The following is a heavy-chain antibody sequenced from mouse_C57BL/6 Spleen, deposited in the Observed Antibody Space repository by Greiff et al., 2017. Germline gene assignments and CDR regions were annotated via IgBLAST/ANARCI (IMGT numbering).Heavy chain of an antibody. CDR3: TRDQGYDYLYYAMDY. Sequence: EVKVVESGEGLVKPGGSLKLSCAASGFTFSSYAMSWVRQTPEKRLEWVAYISSGGDYIYYADTVKGRFTISRDNARNTLYLQMSSLKSEDTAMYYCTRDQGYDYLYYAMDYWGQGTSVTVSS. D-gene: IGHD2-4*01. V-gene: IGHV5-9-1*02. CDR1: GFTFSSYA. J-gene: IGHJ4*01. CDR2: ISSGGDYI.